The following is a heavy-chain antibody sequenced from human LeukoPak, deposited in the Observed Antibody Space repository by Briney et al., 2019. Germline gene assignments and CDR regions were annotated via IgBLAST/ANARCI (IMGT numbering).Heavy chain of an antibody. Sequence: GGSLRLSCAASGFTFSTYCMHWVRQAPGKGPMWVSRICPDGTVTNYADSVKARFIISRDNARNTVYLQMNSLKVEDTAVYYCVRDFRSADYWGQGTLVTVSS. V-gene: IGHV3-74*01. CDR2: ICPDGTVT. CDR1: GFTFSTYC. CDR3: VRDFRSADY. J-gene: IGHJ4*02.